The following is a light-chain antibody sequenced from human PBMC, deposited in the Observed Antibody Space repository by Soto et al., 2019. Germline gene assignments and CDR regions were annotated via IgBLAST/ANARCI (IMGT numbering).Light chain of an antibody. J-gene: IGKJ2*01. CDR3: QQYLSSPPT. V-gene: IGKV3-20*01. CDR2: GGS. CDR1: QSVNSYY. Sequence: EIVLTQSPGTLSLSPGERATLSCRASQSVNSYYLAWYQQKPGQAPRLLIYGGSTRATGIPDRFSGSVSGTAFIVTISRLEPEDFAVYFCQQYLSSPPTFGQGTKLEIK.